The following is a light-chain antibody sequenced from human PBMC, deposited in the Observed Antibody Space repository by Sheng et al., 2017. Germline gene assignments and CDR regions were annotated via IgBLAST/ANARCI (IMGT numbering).Light chain of an antibody. J-gene: IGLJ1*01. CDR1: SSDVGDSDY. Sequence: QSALTQPASVSGSPGQSITISCTGTSSDVGDSDYVSWYQQHPGKAPKLMIYDVSNRPSGISNRFSGSKSGNTASLTISGLHAEDEADYYCSSYTSSNTLVFGTGTKVTVL. CDR3: SSYTSSNTLV. V-gene: IGLV2-14*01. CDR2: DVS.